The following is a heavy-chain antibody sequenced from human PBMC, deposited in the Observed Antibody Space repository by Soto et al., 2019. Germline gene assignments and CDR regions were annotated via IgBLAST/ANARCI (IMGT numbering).Heavy chain of an antibody. CDR2: ISAYNGNT. D-gene: IGHD6-19*01. Sequence: VASVKVSCKASGYTFTSYGISWVRQAPGQGLEWMGWISAYNGNTNYAQKLQGRVTMTTDTSTSTAYMELRSLRSDDTAVYYCARVLISGQWLVGDYFDYWGQGTLVTVSS. V-gene: IGHV1-18*01. J-gene: IGHJ4*02. CDR3: ARVLISGQWLVGDYFDY. CDR1: GYTFTSYG.